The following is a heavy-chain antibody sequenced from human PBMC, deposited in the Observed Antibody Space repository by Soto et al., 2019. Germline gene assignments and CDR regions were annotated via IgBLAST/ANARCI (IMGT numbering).Heavy chain of an antibody. CDR3: PRDSYKNYYGMDV. D-gene: IGHD1-1*01. CDR2: IYYDGVT. J-gene: IGHJ6*02. Sequence: QVQLQESGPGLVKSSQTLSLTCTVSGGSISSGDYYWSWIRQPPGKGLEWIGYIYYDGVTYYNPSLKSRLTISLEMSKNEFSLKLSSVTAADTAVYYCPRDSYKNYYGMDVWGQGTTVTVSS. V-gene: IGHV4-30-4*01. CDR1: GGSISSGDYY.